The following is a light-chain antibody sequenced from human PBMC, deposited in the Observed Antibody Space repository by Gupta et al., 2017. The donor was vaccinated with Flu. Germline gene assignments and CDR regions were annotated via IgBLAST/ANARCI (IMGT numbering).Light chain of an antibody. Sequence: QSALTQPPSASGTPGQRVTISCSGSSSNIRTNYVYWYQQLPGAAPKCLIYRENQRPSWVPDRFSGAKSGTSASLAITGLRSEDEAEYYCAAWDDSLSGLVFGTGTKVTVL. CDR3: AAWDDSLSGLV. J-gene: IGLJ1*01. CDR2: REN. CDR1: SSNIRTNY. V-gene: IGLV1-47*01.